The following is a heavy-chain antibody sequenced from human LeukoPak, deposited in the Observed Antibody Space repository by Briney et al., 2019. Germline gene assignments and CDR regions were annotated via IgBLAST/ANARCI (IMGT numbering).Heavy chain of an antibody. CDR1: GGSISSSGYY. D-gene: IGHD1-26*01. V-gene: IGHV4-39*01. Sequence: SETPSLTCTVSGGSISSSGYYWGWIRQPPGKGLERIASIYYSGSTYYNPSLKSRVTISVDTSKNQLSLKLSSLTAADTAVYYCARHEYSGSYYGLSWFDPWGQGTLVTVSS. CDR2: IYYSGST. CDR3: ARHEYSGSYYGLSWFDP. J-gene: IGHJ5*02.